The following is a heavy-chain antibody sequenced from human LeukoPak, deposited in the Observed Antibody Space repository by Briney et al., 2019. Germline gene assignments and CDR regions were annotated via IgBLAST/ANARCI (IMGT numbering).Heavy chain of an antibody. D-gene: IGHD6-13*01. CDR1: GGSIYSYY. Sequence: PSETLSLTCTVSGGSIYSYYWSWIRQPPGKGLEWIGYVYYRGSTNYNPSLKSRVTISVDTSKNQFSLKLNSVNAADTAVYYCARSGTAAGRRDYWGQGTLVTVSS. CDR2: VYYRGST. CDR3: ARSGTAAGRRDY. J-gene: IGHJ4*02. V-gene: IGHV4-59*01.